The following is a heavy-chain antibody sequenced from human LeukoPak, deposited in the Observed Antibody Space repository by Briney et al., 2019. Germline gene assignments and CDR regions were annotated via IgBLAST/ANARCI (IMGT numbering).Heavy chain of an antibody. CDR1: GFTVSSNY. CDR2: IYSGGST. D-gene: IGHD2-21*01. V-gene: IGHV3-66*01. J-gene: IGHJ4*02. CDR3: ARDPYGGNWFDY. Sequence: GGSLRLSCAASGFTVSSNYMSWVRQAPGKGLEWVSVIYSGGSTDYADSVKGRFTISRDNSKNTLYLQMNSLRAEDTAVYYCARDPYGGNWFDYWGQGTLVTVSS.